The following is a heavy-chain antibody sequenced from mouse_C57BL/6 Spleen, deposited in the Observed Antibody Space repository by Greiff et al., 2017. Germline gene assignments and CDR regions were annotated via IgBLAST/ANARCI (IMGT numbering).Heavy chain of an antibody. CDR1: GYTFTSYW. D-gene: IGHD1-1*01. CDR2: INPSNGGT. V-gene: IGHV1-53*01. J-gene: IGHJ4*01. CDR3: ARSGTTVVATHYYAMDY. Sequence: QVQLQQPGTELVKPGASVKLSCKASGYTFTSYWMHWVKQRPGQGLEWIGNINPSNGGTNYNEKFKSKATLTADKSSRTAYMQLSSLTSEDSAVYYFARSGTTVVATHYYAMDYWGQGTSVTVSS.